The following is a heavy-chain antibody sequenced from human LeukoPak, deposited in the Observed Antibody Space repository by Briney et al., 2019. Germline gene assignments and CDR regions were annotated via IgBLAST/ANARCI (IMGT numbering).Heavy chain of an antibody. D-gene: IGHD4-17*01. J-gene: IGHJ4*02. V-gene: IGHV4-59*08. Sequence: SQTLSLTCTVSGVSMSTYYWNWIRQPPGEGLEWIGYVYYTGSTNYNPSLTSRVTISVDTSKNQFSLKLSSVTAADTAVYYCARQRTSVTPPFDYWGQGTLVTVSS. CDR2: VYYTGST. CDR3: ARQRTSVTPPFDY. CDR1: GVSMSTYY.